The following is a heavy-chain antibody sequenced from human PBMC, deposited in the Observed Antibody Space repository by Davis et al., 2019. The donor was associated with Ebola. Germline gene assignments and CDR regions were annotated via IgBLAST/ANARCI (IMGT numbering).Heavy chain of an antibody. J-gene: IGHJ6*02. CDR3: VKDRNGTPLGMDV. CDR2: ISWNSNAI. V-gene: IGHV3-9*01. D-gene: IGHD2-8*01. CDR1: GFNFNDYA. Sequence: SLKISCAGSGFNFNDYAMHWVRQGLGKGLEWVSGISWNSNAIGYADSVKGRFTISRDNANNSLYLQMNSLRAEDTALYYCVKDRNGTPLGMDVWGQGTTVTVSS.